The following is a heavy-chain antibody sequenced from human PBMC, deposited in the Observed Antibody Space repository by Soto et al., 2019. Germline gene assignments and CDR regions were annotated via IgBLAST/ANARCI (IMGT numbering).Heavy chain of an antibody. CDR2: ISSNGGST. CDR1: GFTFSNYA. Sequence: EVQLVESGEDLVQPGGSLRLSCAASGFTFSNYAMHWVRQTPGKGLEYVSAISSNGGSTNYADSAKGRFTISSDNSKNKLYLQMGSLRAEDIAVYCCASGRGSYTDYWGQGTLVTVSS. D-gene: IGHD1-26*01. J-gene: IGHJ4*02. CDR3: ASGRGSYTDY. V-gene: IGHV3-64*02.